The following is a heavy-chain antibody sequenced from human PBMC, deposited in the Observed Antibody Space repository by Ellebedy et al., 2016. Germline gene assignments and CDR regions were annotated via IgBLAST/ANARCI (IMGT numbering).Heavy chain of an antibody. J-gene: IGHJ4*02. CDR3: TRDGREWSRDY. CDR2: IVNSGRET. Sequence: GESLKISXAASGFTFSIAGMTWVRQAPGKGLEWVATIVNSGRETYYPEPLKGRFTISRDNAMNSVYLQLNSLSVEDTAVYYCTRDGREWSRDYWGQGTLVTVSS. CDR1: GFTFSIAG. V-gene: IGHV3-21*06. D-gene: IGHD3-3*01.